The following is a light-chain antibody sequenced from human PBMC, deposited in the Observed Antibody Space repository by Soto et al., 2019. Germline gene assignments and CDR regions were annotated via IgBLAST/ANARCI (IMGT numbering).Light chain of an antibody. V-gene: IGLV2-23*01. CDR2: EDI. CDR1: SSDVGTYNL. CDR3: CSYAGRTSVV. J-gene: IGLJ2*01. Sequence: QSALTQPASVSGSPGQSITISCTGTSSDVGTYNLVSWYQQHPGKAPKLMIYEDIERPSGVSNRFSGSKSGNTASLTISGLQTEDEADYYCCSYAGRTSVVFGGGTKVTVL.